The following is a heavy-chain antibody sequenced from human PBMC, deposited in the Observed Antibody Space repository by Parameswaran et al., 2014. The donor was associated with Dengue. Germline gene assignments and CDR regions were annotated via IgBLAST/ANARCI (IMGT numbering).Heavy chain of an antibody. D-gene: IGHD5-18*01. V-gene: IGHV3-48*02. CDR3: AKEQRYSYGKYYYYYYMDV. Sequence: VRQAPGKGLEWVSYISSSSSTIYYADSVKGRFTISRDNAKNSLYLQMNSLRDEDTAVYYCAKEQRYSYGKYYYYYYMDVWGKGTTVTVSS. J-gene: IGHJ6*03. CDR2: ISSSSSTI.